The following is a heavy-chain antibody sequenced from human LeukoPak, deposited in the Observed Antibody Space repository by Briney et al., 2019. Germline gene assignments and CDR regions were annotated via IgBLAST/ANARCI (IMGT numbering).Heavy chain of an antibody. CDR3: ARVRGYYDSKGPRDY. J-gene: IGHJ4*02. Sequence: VSVKVSCKASGYTFTSYGISWVRQAPGQGLEWMGWISAYNGNTNYAQKLQGRVTMTTDTSTSTAYMELRSLRSDDTAVYYCARVRGYYDSKGPRDYWGQGTLVTVSS. CDR2: ISAYNGNT. D-gene: IGHD3-22*01. CDR1: GYTFTSYG. V-gene: IGHV1-18*01.